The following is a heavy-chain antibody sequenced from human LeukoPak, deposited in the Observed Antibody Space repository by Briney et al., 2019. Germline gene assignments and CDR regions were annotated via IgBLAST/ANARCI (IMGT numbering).Heavy chain of an antibody. J-gene: IGHJ4*02. Sequence: SETLSLTCTVSGGSISSYYRSWIRQPAGKGLEWIGRIYTSGSTNYNPSLKSRVTMSVDTSKNQFSLKLSSVTAADTAVYYCASVPRGYSYGFFFYWGQGTLVTVSS. V-gene: IGHV4-4*07. D-gene: IGHD5-18*01. CDR2: IYTSGST. CDR3: ASVPRGYSYGFFFY. CDR1: GGSISSYY.